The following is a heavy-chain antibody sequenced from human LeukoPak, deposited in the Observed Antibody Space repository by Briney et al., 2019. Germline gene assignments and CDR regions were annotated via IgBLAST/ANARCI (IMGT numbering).Heavy chain of an antibody. Sequence: GSLRLSCAASGFTVSSNYMSWVRQAPGKGLEWVSVIYSGGSTYYADSVKGRFTISRDNSKNTLYLQMNSLRAEDTAVYYCARDIVVVPAASRYYYGMDVWGQGTTVTVSS. CDR1: GFTVSSNY. D-gene: IGHD2-2*01. CDR3: ARDIVVVPAASRYYYGMDV. V-gene: IGHV3-66*01. J-gene: IGHJ6*02. CDR2: IYSGGST.